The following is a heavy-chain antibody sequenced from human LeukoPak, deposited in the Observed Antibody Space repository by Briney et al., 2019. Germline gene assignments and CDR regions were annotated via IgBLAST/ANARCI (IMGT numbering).Heavy chain of an antibody. CDR2: ISYDGSNK. D-gene: IGHD5-24*01. CDR3: ARDMEMPSIWGFSFDP. Sequence: GGSLRLSCAASGFTFSSYGMHWVRQAPGKGLEGVAVISYDGSNKYYGDSVKGLFNISRDNSNNTLYLQMNSLTAEDTAVYYCARDMEMPSIWGFSFDPWGQGTLVTVSS. CDR1: GFTFSSYG. J-gene: IGHJ5*02. V-gene: IGHV3-30*04.